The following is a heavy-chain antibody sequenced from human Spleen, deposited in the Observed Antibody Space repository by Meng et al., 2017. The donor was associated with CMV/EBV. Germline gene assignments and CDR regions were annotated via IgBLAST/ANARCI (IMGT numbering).Heavy chain of an antibody. D-gene: IGHD2-2*01. CDR3: ARDAEVQGESWDIEVEPAAASFDY. J-gene: IGHJ4*02. CDR2: ISTYNGYT. V-gene: IGHV1-18*01. CDR1: GYTFSNYG. Sequence: ASVKVSCKASGYTFSNYGISWVRQAPGQGLEWMGWISTYNGYTNYAQKLQGRVTMTTDTSTNTAYMELRSLRSDDTAVYFCARDAEVQGESWDIEVEPAAASFDYWGQGTLVTVSS.